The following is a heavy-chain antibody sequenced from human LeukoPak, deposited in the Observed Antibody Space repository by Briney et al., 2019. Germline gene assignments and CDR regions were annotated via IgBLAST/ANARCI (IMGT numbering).Heavy chain of an antibody. CDR2: INPSGGST. J-gene: IGHJ4*02. Sequence: ASVKAPCKASGYTFTSYYMHWVRQAPGQGLEWMGIINPSGGSTSYAQKFQGRVTMTRDTSTSTVYMELSSLRSEDTAVYYCAREHTVTTAYDYWGQGTLVTVSS. CDR3: AREHTVTTAYDY. D-gene: IGHD4-17*01. CDR1: GYTFTSYY. V-gene: IGHV1-46*01.